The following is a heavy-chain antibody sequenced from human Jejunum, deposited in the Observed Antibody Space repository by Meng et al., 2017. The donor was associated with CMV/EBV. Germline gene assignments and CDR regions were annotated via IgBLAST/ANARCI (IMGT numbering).Heavy chain of an antibody. Sequence: ADGFTFNIHAMSWVRQAQGKGLEWVAGLDYGCGRTYYGDSVKGRFIMSRDNSQNRVYLQMNSLRDEDTAIYYCARDLGYISAFDVWGQGTRVTVSS. CDR3: ARDLGYISAFDV. J-gene: IGHJ4*02. V-gene: IGHV3-23*01. CDR1: GFTFNIHA. D-gene: IGHD5-18*01. CDR2: LDYGCGRT.